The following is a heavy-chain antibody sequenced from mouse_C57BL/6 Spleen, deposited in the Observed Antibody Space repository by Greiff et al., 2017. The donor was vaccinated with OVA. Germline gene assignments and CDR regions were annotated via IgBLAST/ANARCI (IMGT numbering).Heavy chain of an antibody. CDR1: GYAFSSSW. CDR2: IYPGDGDT. CDR3: ARGDYYGSSWFDY. V-gene: IGHV1-82*01. D-gene: IGHD1-1*01. Sequence: QVQLQQPGAELVMPGASVKISCKASGYAFSSSWMNWVKQRPGKGLEWIGRIYPGDGDTNYNGKFKGKATLTADKSSSTAYMQLSSLTSEDSAVYFCARGDYYGSSWFDYWGQGTTLTVSS. J-gene: IGHJ2*01.